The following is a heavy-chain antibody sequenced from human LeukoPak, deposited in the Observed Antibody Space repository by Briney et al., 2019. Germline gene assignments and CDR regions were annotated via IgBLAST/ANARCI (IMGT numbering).Heavy chain of an antibody. V-gene: IGHV4-61*01. Sequence: SETLSLTCTVSGYSISSGYYWGWIRQPPGKGLEWIGYIYYSGSTNYNPSLKSRVTISVDTSKNQFSLKLSSVTAADTAVYYCARAGYSGYDETNWFDPWGQGTLVTVSS. J-gene: IGHJ5*02. D-gene: IGHD5-12*01. CDR2: IYYSGST. CDR3: ARAGYSGYDETNWFDP. CDR1: GYSISSGYY.